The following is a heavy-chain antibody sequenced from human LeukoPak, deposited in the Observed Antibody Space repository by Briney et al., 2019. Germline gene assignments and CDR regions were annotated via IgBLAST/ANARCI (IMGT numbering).Heavy chain of an antibody. Sequence: GASVKVSCKASGGTFSSYAISWVRQAPGQGLEWMGGIIPIFGTANYAQKFQGRVTITADESTSTAYMELSSLRAEDTAVYYCARVSGMVAASVSDYWGQGTLVTVSS. CDR1: GGTFSSYA. V-gene: IGHV1-69*13. CDR2: IIPIFGTA. D-gene: IGHD2-15*01. J-gene: IGHJ4*02. CDR3: ARVSGMVAASVSDY.